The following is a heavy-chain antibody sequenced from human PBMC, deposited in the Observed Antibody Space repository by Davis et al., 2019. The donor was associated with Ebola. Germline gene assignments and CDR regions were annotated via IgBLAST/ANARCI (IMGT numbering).Heavy chain of an antibody. CDR1: GGSISSSSYY. V-gene: IGHV4-39*07. CDR3: ARRPIWGYSSSWYYYYGMDV. Sequence: MPSETLSLTCTVSGGSISSSSYYWGWIRQPPGKGLEWIGEINHSGSTNYNPSLKSRVTISVDTSKNKFSLKLSSVTAADTAVYYCARRPIWGYSSSWYYYYGMDVWGQGTTVTVSS. J-gene: IGHJ6*02. D-gene: IGHD6-13*01. CDR2: INHSGST.